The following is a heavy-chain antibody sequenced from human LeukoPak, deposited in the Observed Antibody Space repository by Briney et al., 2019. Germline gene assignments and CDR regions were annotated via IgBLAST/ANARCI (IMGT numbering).Heavy chain of an antibody. Sequence: RGSLRLSSAASGFTFSVSWMIWVPDTLRGRLEWVANIRPDGNDTYYVDYARGRFTISRDNAKNSLYLQMNSLRAEDTAMYYCARGTAGAYDYWGQETLVTVSS. V-gene: IGHV3-7*01. CDR3: ARGTAGAYDY. D-gene: IGHD4/OR15-4a*01. CDR1: GFTFSVSW. CDR2: IRPDGNDT. J-gene: IGHJ4*02.